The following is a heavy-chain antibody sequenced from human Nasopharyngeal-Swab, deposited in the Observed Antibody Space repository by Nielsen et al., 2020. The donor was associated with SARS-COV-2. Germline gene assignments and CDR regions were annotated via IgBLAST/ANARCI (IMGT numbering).Heavy chain of an antibody. J-gene: IGHJ4*02. CDR3: ARKSIVGATTGLDY. Sequence: GGSLTLSCAASGFTFSSYGMHWVRQAPGKGLEWVAVIWYDGSNKYYADSVKGRFTISRDNSKNTLYLQMNSLRAEDTAVYYCARKSIVGATTGLDYWGQGTLVTVSS. CDR1: GFTFSSYG. D-gene: IGHD1-26*01. V-gene: IGHV3-33*01. CDR2: IWYDGSNK.